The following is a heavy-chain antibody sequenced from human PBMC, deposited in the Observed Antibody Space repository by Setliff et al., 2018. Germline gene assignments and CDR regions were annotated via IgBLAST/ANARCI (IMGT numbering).Heavy chain of an antibody. D-gene: IGHD3-3*01. J-gene: IGHJ4*02. CDR1: GYTFTTYY. CDR2: INPGDGST. CDR3: ARENTAKNFWGEESDY. V-gene: IGHV1-46*01. Sequence: ASVKVSCKASGYTFTTYYMHWVRQAPGQGLEWMGVINPGDGSTTYAQKFQGRVKMTRDTSTNTVFMQLNSLRFEDRAVYYCARENTAKNFWGEESDYWGQGTLVTVSS.